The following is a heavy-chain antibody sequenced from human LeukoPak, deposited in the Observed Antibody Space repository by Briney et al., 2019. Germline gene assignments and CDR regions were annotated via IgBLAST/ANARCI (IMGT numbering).Heavy chain of an antibody. CDR3: ARVAYWGGSPTRPYYFDY. D-gene: IGHD2-21*01. CDR1: GFTFSNYA. CDR2: ISGSGDST. J-gene: IGHJ4*02. V-gene: IGHV3-23*01. Sequence: GGSLRLSCAASGFTFSNYAMRWVRQAPGKGLEWVSGISGSGDSTYYADSVKGRFTISRDNSKNTLYLQMNSLRAEDTAVYYCARVAYWGGSPTRPYYFDYWGQGTLVTVSS.